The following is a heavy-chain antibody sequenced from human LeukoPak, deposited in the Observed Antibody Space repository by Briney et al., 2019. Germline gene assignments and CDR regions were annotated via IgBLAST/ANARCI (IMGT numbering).Heavy chain of an antibody. J-gene: IGHJ4*02. D-gene: IGHD3-22*01. CDR3: AKDGITYYYDSSGSQGVDY. CDR2: ISGGGGST. V-gene: IGHV3-23*01. Sequence: GGSLRLSCAASGFTFSSYAMSWVRQAPGKGLEWVSAISGGGGSTYYADSVKGRFTISRDNSKNTLYLQMNSLRAEDTAVYYCAKDGITYYYDSSGSQGVDYWGQGTLVTVSS. CDR1: GFTFSSYA.